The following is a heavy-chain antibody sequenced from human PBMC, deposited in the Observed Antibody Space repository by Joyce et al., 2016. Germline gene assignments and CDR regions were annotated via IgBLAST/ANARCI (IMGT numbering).Heavy chain of an antibody. V-gene: IGHV4-28*01. J-gene: IGHJ3*02. D-gene: IGHD1-7*01. CDR2: INYSGST. Sequence: QVQLQESGPGLVKPSDTLSLTCSVSGYSISSDNWWGWIRQPPGKGLEWIGQINYSGSTYYRPYLNSRFTMSPDTSKNQFSLKLSSVTAVDTAIYYCARIAGTTPYDAFDIWGQGTLVTVSS. CDR3: ARIAGTTPYDAFDI. CDR1: GYSISSDNW.